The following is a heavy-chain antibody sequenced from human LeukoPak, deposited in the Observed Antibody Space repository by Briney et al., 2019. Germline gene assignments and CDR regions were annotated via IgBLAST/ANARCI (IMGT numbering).Heavy chain of an antibody. CDR2: IYPGDSNT. CDR1: GYNFNTYW. J-gene: IGHJ3*02. D-gene: IGHD3-10*01. CDR3: ARHFADLYGLGNYLEEAFDI. V-gene: IGHV5-51*01. Sequence: GESLKISCKGSGYNFNTYWIGWVRQMPGKGLEWMGIIYPGDSNTRKSPSFQGQVSISVDKSISTAYLQWSSLKASDTAMYYCARHFADLYGLGNYLEEAFDIWGQGTMVTVSS.